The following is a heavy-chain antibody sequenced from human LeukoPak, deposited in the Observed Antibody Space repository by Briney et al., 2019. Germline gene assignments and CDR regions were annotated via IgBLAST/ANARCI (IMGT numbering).Heavy chain of an antibody. Sequence: ETLSLTCTVSGGSISSYYWSWIRQPPGRGLEWIGYIYYSGSTNYNPSLKSRVTISVDTSKNQFSLKLSSVTAADTAVYYCARDSGGWGSYYYCGMDVWGQGTTVTVSS. D-gene: IGHD6-19*01. V-gene: IGHV4-59*01. CDR3: ARDSGGWGSYYYCGMDV. CDR2: IYYSGST. J-gene: IGHJ6*02. CDR1: GGSISSYY.